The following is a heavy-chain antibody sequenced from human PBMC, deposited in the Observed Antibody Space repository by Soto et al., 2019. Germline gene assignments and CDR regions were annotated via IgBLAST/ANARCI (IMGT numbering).Heavy chain of an antibody. CDR2: IIPIFGTA. V-gene: IGHV1-69*06. CDR1: GGTFSSYA. Sequence: SSVKVSCKASGGTFSSYAISWVRQAPVQGLEWMGGIIPIFGTANYAQKFQGRVTITADKSTSTAYMELSSLRSEDTAVYYCAREWSRSYQLRQYGMDVWGQGTTVNVSS. J-gene: IGHJ6*02. CDR3: AREWSRSYQLRQYGMDV. D-gene: IGHD2-2*01.